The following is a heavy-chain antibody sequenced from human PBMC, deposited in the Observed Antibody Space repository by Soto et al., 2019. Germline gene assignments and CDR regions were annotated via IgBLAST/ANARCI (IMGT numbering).Heavy chain of an antibody. J-gene: IGHJ6*02. CDR2: IYYRGST. V-gene: IGHV4-31*03. Sequence: SETLSLTCTVSCGSISSGGYYWSWIRQHPGKGLEWIGYIYYRGSTYYNPSLKRRVTISVDTSNNQVALKLSAVTAADTAVYYCARDTPSYLDYGSVSYYNGMDVWGQGTTVTVSS. CDR1: CGSISSGGYY. CDR3: ARDTPSYLDYGSVSYYNGMDV. D-gene: IGHD3-10*01.